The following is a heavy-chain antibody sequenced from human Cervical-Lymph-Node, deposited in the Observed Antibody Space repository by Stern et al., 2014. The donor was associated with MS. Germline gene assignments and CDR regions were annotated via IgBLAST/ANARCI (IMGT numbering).Heavy chain of an antibody. D-gene: IGHD3-3*01. Sequence: QVQLVQSGAEVKKPGASVRVSCRASAYTFTAYYIHWARQAPGQGLEWMGRINPNSGGTNFAQKFQGRVTMTRDTSISTAYMELNILRSDDTAVYYCAREMGYYSGSDQPTHDYWGQGTLVTVSS. CDR2: INPNSGGT. CDR1: AYTFTAYY. V-gene: IGHV1-2*06. J-gene: IGHJ4*02. CDR3: AREMGYYSGSDQPTHDY.